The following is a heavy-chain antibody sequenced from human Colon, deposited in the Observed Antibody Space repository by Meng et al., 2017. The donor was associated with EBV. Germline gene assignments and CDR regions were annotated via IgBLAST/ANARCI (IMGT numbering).Heavy chain of an antibody. CDR1: GYTFTSYG. V-gene: IGHV1-18*01. D-gene: IGHD2-2*01. CDR2: ISAYNGNT. J-gene: IGHJ5*02. Sequence: QCQLVQSGPEVKKPVASVKGACKSTGYTFTSYGISWVRQAPGQGLEWMGWISAYNGNTNYAQKLQGRVTMTTDTSTSTAYMEPRSLRSDDTAVYYCARFSTSLPFDPWGQGTLVTVSS. CDR3: ARFSTSLPFDP.